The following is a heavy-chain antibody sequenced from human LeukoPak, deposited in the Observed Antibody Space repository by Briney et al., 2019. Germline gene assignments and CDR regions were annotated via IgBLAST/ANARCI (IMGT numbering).Heavy chain of an antibody. CDR1: GYTFTSYY. V-gene: IGHV1-46*01. J-gene: IGHJ4*02. Sequence: ASVKVSCKASGYTFTSYYMHWVRQAPGQGLEWMGIINPSGGSTSYAQKFQGRVTMTRDTSTSTVYMELSSLRSEDTAVYYCASNIVGACHGVYWGQGTLVTVSS. D-gene: IGHD1-26*01. CDR3: ASNIVGACHGVY. CDR2: INPSGGST.